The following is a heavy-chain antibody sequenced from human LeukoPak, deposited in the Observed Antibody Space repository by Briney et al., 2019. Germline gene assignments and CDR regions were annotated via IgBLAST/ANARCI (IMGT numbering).Heavy chain of an antibody. Sequence: GGSLRLSCAASGFTFSSYGMHWVRQAPGKGLEWVAFIRYDGSNKYYADSVKGRFTISRDNSKNTLYLQMNSLRAEDTAVYYCAKVEISRYSGYDLGYDYWGQGTLVTVSS. J-gene: IGHJ4*02. V-gene: IGHV3-30*02. D-gene: IGHD5-12*01. CDR3: AKVEISRYSGYDLGYDY. CDR1: GFTFSSYG. CDR2: IRYDGSNK.